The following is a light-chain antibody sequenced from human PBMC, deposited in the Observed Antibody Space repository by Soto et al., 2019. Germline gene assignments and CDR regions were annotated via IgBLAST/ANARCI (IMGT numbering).Light chain of an antibody. Sequence: EIVMTQSPATLSLSPGERAALSCRASQSINSELAWYQQKPGQPPRLLICGESTRTTGVPARFTGSESGSKFALTISGLQSGDFAVYYCQQGHNWPLTFGQGTRLEI. J-gene: IGKJ2*01. CDR2: GES. CDR1: QSINSE. CDR3: QQGHNWPLT. V-gene: IGKV3-15*01.